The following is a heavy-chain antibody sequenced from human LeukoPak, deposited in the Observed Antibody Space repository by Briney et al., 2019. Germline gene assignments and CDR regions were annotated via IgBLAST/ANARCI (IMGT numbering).Heavy chain of an antibody. CDR2: ISGSGGST. J-gene: IGHJ4*02. CDR1: GFTFSSYA. Sequence: TGGSLRLSCAASGFTFSSYAMSWVRQAPGKGLEWVSAISGSGGSTYYADSVKGRFTISRDNSKNTLYLQMNSLRAEDTAVYYCAKALLRYFDWLLGPFDYWGQGTLVTVSS. D-gene: IGHD3-9*01. CDR3: AKALLRYFDWLLGPFDY. V-gene: IGHV3-23*01.